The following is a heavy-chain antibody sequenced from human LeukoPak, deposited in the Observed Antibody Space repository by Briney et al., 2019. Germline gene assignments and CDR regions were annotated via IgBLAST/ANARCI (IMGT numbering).Heavy chain of an antibody. V-gene: IGHV4-59*01. CDR2: IYYSGST. D-gene: IGHD4-23*01. CDR1: GGSISSYY. J-gene: IGHJ4*02. Sequence: SETLSLTCTVSGGSISSYYWSWLRQPPGKGLEWIGYIYYSGSTNYNPSLKSRVTTSVDTSKNQFSLKLSSVTAADTAVYYCARDNYGGNSGFDYWGQGTLVTVSS. CDR3: ARDNYGGNSGFDY.